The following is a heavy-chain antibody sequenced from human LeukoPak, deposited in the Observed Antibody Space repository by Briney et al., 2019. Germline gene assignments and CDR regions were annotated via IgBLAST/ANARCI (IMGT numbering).Heavy chain of an antibody. CDR2: IYSGGST. V-gene: IGHV3-66*01. CDR1: GFTVSSNY. Sequence: GGSLRLSCAASGFTVSSNYMSWVRQAPGKGLEWVSVIYSGGSTYYADSVKGRFTISRDNSKNTLYLQMNSLRAEDTAVYYCARGVRAAYYDFWSGSYDALDIWGQGTMVTVSS. CDR3: ARGVRAAYYDFWSGSYDALDI. D-gene: IGHD3-3*01. J-gene: IGHJ3*02.